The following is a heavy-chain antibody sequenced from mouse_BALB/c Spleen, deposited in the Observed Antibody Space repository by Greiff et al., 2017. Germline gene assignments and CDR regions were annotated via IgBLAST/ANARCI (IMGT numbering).Heavy chain of an antibody. CDR3: ARRGGYDPSYYFDY. CDR2: INSNGGST. V-gene: IGHV5-6-2*01. D-gene: IGHD2-2*01. CDR1: GFTFSSYY. J-gene: IGHJ2*01. Sequence: EVMLVESGGGLVKLGGSLKLSCAASGFTFSSYYMSWVRQTPEKRLELVAAINSNGGSTYYPDTVKGRFTISRDNAKNTLYLQMSSLKSEDTALYYCARRGGYDPSYYFDYWGQGTTLTVSS.